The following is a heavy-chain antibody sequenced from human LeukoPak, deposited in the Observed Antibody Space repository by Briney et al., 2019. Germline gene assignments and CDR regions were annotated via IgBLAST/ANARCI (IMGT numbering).Heavy chain of an antibody. V-gene: IGHV4-39*07. CDR3: ARGGYSYVNYFDY. J-gene: IGHJ4*02. D-gene: IGHD5-18*01. CDR2: IYYSGST. Sequence: KPSETLSLTCTVSGGSISSSSYYWGWIRQPPGKGLEWIGSIYYSGSTYYNPSLKSRVTISVDTSKNQFSLKLSSVTAADTAVYYCARGGYSYVNYFDYWGQGTLVTVSS. CDR1: GGSISSSSYY.